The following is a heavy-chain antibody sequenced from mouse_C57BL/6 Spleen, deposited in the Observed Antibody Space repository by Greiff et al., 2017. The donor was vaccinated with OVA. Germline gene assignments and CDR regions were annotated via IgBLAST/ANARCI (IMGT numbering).Heavy chain of an antibody. V-gene: IGHV14-1*01. J-gene: IGHJ3*01. CDR1: GFNIKDYY. CDR3: TTRGSSGYGAY. CDR2: IDPEDGDT. Sequence: VQLQQSGAELVRPGASVKLSCTASGFNIKDYYMHWVKQRPEQGLEWIGRIDPEDGDTEYAPKFQGKATMTADTSSNTAYLQLSSLTSEDTAVYYCTTRGSSGYGAYWGQGTLVTVSA. D-gene: IGHD3-2*02.